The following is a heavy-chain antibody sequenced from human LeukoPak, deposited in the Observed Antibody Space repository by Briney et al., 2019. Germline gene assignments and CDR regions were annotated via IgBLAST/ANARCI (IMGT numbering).Heavy chain of an antibody. CDR2: ISGSGGST. J-gene: IGHJ4*02. D-gene: IGHD1-20*01. CDR1: GFTFSSYA. V-gene: IGHV3-23*01. Sequence: PGGSLRLSCAASGFTFSSYAMSWVRQAPGKGLEWVSAISGSGGSTYYADSVKGRFTISRDNSKNTLYLQMNSLRAEDTAVYYCAEAGRYNWNFDYWGQGTLVTVSS. CDR3: AEAGRYNWNFDY.